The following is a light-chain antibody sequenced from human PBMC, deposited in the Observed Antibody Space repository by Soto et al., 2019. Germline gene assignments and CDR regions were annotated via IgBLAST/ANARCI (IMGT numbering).Light chain of an antibody. J-gene: IGLJ2*01. V-gene: IGLV2-14*03. Sequence: QSVLTQPASVSGSPGQSITISCTGSSSDIGGYNYVSWYQQHSGKAPKLLIYDVTYRPSVISDRFSGSKSGTTASLTISGLQPDDEADYYCSSYGASSTLFGGGTKLTVL. CDR1: SSDIGGYNY. CDR3: SSYGASSTL. CDR2: DVT.